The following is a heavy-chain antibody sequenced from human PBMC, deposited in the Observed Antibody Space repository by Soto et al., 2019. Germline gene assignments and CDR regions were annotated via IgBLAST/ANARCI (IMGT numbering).Heavy chain of an antibody. CDR3: ARDPQQLVTPFFDY. CDR2: ISSSSSYI. V-gene: IGHV3-21*01. Sequence: GGSLRLSCAASGFTFSSYSMNWVRQAPGKGLEWVSSISSSSSYIYYADSVKGRFTISRDNAKNSLYLQMNSLRAEDTAVYYCARDPQQLVTPFFDYWGQGTLVTVSS. J-gene: IGHJ4*02. D-gene: IGHD6-6*01. CDR1: GFTFSSYS.